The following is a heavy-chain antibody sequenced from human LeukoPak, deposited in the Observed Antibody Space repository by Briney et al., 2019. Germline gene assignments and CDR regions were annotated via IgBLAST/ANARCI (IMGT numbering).Heavy chain of an antibody. D-gene: IGHD6-19*01. CDR3: ARAEQWLAWGYFDY. Sequence: SVKVSCKASGGTFSSYAISWVRQAPGQGLEWMGGIIPIFGTANYAQKFQGRVTITADKSTSTAYMELSSLRSEDTAVYYCARAEQWLAWGYFDYWGQGSLVTVSS. J-gene: IGHJ4*02. CDR1: GGTFSSYA. V-gene: IGHV1-69*06. CDR2: IIPIFGTA.